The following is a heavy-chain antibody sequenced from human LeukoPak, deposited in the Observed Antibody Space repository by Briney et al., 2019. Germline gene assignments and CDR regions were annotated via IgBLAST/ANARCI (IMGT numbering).Heavy chain of an antibody. CDR3: ARESKLGYSYGPTYCGGDCSSPLDY. Sequence: ASVRVSCKASGYTFTDYYMHWVRQAPGQGLEWMGWLNPNSGDTNYAQKFQGRVSTTRDSSISTAYMDLSDLRSDDTAVYYCARESKLGYSYGPTYCGGDCSSPLDYWGQGTLVTVSS. CDR1: GYTFTDYY. V-gene: IGHV1-2*02. CDR2: LNPNSGDT. D-gene: IGHD2-21*02. J-gene: IGHJ4*02.